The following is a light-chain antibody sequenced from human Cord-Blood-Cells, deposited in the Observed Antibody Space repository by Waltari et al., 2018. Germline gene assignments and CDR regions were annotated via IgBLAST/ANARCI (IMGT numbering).Light chain of an antibody. V-gene: IGKV4-1*01. CDR3: QQYYITPYT. CDR2: WAS. CDR1: QSVLYSSNNKNY. Sequence: DIVMTQSPDSLAVPLGERPTINCKSSQSVLYSSNNKNYLAWYQQKPGQPPKLLIYWASTRDSEVPDLFSGSGSGTDFTLTISSVQAEDVAVYYCQQYYITPYTFGKGTKLEIK. J-gene: IGKJ2*01.